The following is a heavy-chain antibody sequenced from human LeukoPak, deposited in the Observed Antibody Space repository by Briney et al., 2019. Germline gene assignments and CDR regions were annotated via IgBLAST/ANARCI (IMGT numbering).Heavy chain of an antibody. Sequence: SETLSLTCTVSGGSISSYYWSWIRPPPGKGLEWVGYIYYSGSTNYNPSLKSRVTISVDTSKNQFSLKLSSVTAADTAVYYCARMSHVLLWFGEFRGWFDPWGQGTLVTVSS. V-gene: IGHV4-59*01. CDR2: IYYSGST. CDR1: GGSISSYY. D-gene: IGHD3-10*01. CDR3: ARMSHVLLWFGEFRGWFDP. J-gene: IGHJ5*02.